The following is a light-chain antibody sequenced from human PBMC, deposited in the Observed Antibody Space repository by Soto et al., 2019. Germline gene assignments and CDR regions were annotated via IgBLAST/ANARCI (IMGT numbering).Light chain of an antibody. Sequence: SYELTQPPSVSVAPGKTASISCGGNNIGSKGVHWYQQKPGQAPVLVIYSDTDLPPVIPERFSGSNSANLATLTISRVEAXXXXXXXXQVWDSGSAHVVFGGGTKLTV. CDR2: SDT. V-gene: IGLV3-21*04. CDR1: NIGSKG. CDR3: QVWDSGSAHVV. J-gene: IGLJ2*01.